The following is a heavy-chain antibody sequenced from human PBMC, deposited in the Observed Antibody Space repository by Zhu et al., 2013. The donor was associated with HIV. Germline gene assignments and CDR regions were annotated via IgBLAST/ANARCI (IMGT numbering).Heavy chain of an antibody. J-gene: IGHJ4*02. CDR3: AKVTGEKPSLFSGYLFDY. CDR2: ISGSGGST. V-gene: IGHV3-23*01. Sequence: EVQLLESGGGLVQPGGSLRLSCAASGFTFSSYAMSWVRQAPGKGLEWVSAISGSGGSTYYADSVKGRFTISRDNSKNTLYLQMNSLRAEDTAVYYCAKVTGEKPSLFSGYLFDYWGQGTLVTVSS. CDR1: GFTFSSYA. D-gene: IGHD3-22*01.